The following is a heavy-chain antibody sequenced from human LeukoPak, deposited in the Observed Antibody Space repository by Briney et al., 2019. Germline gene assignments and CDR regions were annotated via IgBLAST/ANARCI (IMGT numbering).Heavy chain of an antibody. CDR1: GFTFSSYW. D-gene: IGHD2-15*01. V-gene: IGHV3-74*01. Sequence: SGGSLRLSCAASGFTFSSYWMHWVRQAPGKGLVWVSRINSDGSSTSYADSVKGRFTISRDNAKNTLYLQMNSLRAEDTAVYYCARDLEDCSGGSCYSWFDPWGQGTLVTVSS. J-gene: IGHJ5*02. CDR2: INSDGSST. CDR3: ARDLEDCSGGSCYSWFDP.